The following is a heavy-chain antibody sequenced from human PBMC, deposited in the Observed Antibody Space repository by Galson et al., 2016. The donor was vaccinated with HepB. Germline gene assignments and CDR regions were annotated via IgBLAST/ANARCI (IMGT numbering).Heavy chain of an antibody. J-gene: IGHJ6*02. V-gene: IGHV3-23*01. CDR2: ISGST. CDR1: GFTFSNYA. CDR3: AKESGYSDRYPYYYGMDV. Sequence: SLRLSCAASGFTFSNYAMNWVRQAPGKGLEWVSVISGSTYYADSVRGRFTNSRDNSKNTLYLQMNSLRVEDTAVYYCAKESGYSDRYPYYYGMDVWGQGTTVTVSS. D-gene: IGHD2-21*02.